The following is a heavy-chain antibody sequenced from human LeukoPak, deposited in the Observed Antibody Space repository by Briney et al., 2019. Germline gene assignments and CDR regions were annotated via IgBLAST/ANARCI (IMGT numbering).Heavy chain of an antibody. CDR3: ARGLLFYY. V-gene: IGHV3-30-3*01. J-gene: IGHJ4*02. D-gene: IGHD2-21*02. CDR1: GFTFSSYA. CDR2: ISYDGSNK. Sequence: SGRSLRLSCAASGFTFSSYAMHWVRQAPGKGLEWEAVISYDGSNKYYADSVKGRFTISRDNSKNTLYLQMNSLRAEDTAVYYCARGLLFYYWGQGTLVTVSS.